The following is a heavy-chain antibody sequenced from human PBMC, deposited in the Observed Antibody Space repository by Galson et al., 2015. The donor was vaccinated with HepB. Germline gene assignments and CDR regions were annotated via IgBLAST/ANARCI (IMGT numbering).Heavy chain of an antibody. Sequence: SLRLSCAASGFNVSSNYMIWVRQAPGKGLEWVSIIYIGGSTFYADSVKGRFTISRDNSNNTLYLQMNNLRAEDTAVYYCARDQSVWSANSRAGYYYFMDVWGKGTTVTVSS. CDR2: IYIGGST. D-gene: IGHD3-3*01. CDR1: GFNVSSNY. J-gene: IGHJ6*03. V-gene: IGHV3-53*01. CDR3: ARDQSVWSANSRAGYYYFMDV.